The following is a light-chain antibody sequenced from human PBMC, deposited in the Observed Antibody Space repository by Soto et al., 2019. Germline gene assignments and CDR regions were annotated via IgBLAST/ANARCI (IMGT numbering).Light chain of an antibody. CDR2: GAS. CDR3: QQYNNWLSWT. CDR1: QSVSSN. V-gene: IGKV3-15*01. J-gene: IGKJ1*01. Sequence: EIVMTQSPATLTVSPGERATLSCRASQSVSSNLAWYQQKPGQAPRLLIYGASTRATGIPARFSGSGSGTEFTLTISSLQSEDIAVYYCQQYNNWLSWTFGQGTKVEI.